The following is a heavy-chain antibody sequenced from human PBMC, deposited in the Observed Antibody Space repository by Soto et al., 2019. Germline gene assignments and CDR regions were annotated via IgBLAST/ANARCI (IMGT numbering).Heavy chain of an antibody. Sequence: QVRLVQSGAEVKRPGASVTLSCRATGYTFSFHYIHWVRQAPGQGLEWMGIINPSVGTTSYAQRFQSRVTLTRDTSTTTVFMDLSGLTSQDTATYYCARDLLHPGELNGYCSGGACNFPPGGMDVWGQGTTVTVS. J-gene: IGHJ6*02. D-gene: IGHD2-15*01. CDR1: GYTFSFHY. V-gene: IGHV1-46*01. CDR2: INPSVGTT. CDR3: ARDLLHPGELNGYCSGGACNFPPGGMDV.